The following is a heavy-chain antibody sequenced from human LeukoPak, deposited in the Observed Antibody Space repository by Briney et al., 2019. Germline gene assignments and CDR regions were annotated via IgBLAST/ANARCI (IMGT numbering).Heavy chain of an antibody. CDR2: IIPILGIA. Sequence: SVKVSCKASGGTFSSYAISWVRQAPGQGLEWMGRIIPILGIANYAQKFQGRVTITADKSTSTAYMGLSSLRSEDTAVYYCARRHYYDSSGPSASLDAFDIWGQGTMVTVSS. CDR3: ARRHYYDSSGPSASLDAFDI. D-gene: IGHD3-22*01. CDR1: GGTFSSYA. V-gene: IGHV1-69*04. J-gene: IGHJ3*02.